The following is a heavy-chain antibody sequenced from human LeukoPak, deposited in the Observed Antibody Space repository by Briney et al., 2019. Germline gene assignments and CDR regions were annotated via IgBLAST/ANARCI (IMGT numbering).Heavy chain of an antibody. CDR1: GFTFSDYY. CDR2: ISSSGSTI. D-gene: IGHD3-22*01. Sequence: PGGSLRLSCAASGFTFSDYYMSWIRQAPGKGLEWVSYISSSGSTIYYADSVKGRFTISRDNAKNSLYLQMNSLRAEDTAVYYCARRATMIVVAEGYYYGMDVWGQGTTVTVSS. V-gene: IGHV3-11*01. J-gene: IGHJ6*02. CDR3: ARRATMIVVAEGYYYGMDV.